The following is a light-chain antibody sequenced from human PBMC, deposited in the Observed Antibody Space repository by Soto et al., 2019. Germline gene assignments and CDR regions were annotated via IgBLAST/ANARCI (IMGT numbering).Light chain of an antibody. J-gene: IGKJ1*01. CDR1: QSVSSSY. Sequence: EIVLTQTPGTLSFSPGQRATLSCRASQSVSSSYLAWYQQKPGQAPRLLMYGASSRATGIADRFSGSGSGTDFTLTISRLEPEDFAVYYCQQYGISPSTFGQGTKVDI. CDR2: GAS. V-gene: IGKV3-20*01. CDR3: QQYGISPST.